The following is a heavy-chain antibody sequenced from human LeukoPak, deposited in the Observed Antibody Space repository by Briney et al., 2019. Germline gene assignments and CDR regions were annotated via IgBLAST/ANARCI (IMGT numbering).Heavy chain of an antibody. CDR3: ARGPSYSGYDSFYYFDY. CDR2: IKQDGSEK. Sequence: PGGSLRLSCAASGFTFSSYWMSWVRQAPGKGLEWVANIKQDGSEKYYVDSVKGRFTISRDNSKNTLYLQMNSLRAEDTAVYYCARGPSYSGYDSFYYFDYWGQGTLVTVSS. J-gene: IGHJ4*02. D-gene: IGHD5-12*01. V-gene: IGHV3-7*01. CDR1: GFTFSSYW.